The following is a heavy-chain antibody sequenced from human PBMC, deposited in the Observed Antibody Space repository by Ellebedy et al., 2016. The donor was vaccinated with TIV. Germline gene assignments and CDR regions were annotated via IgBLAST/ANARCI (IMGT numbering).Heavy chain of an antibody. CDR3: ARARQSGSYRQVWFDP. CDR1: GYTFTSYY. Sequence: ASVKVSXXASGYTFTSYYMHWVRQAPGQGLEWMGIINPSGGSTSYAQKFQGRVTMTRDTSTSTVYMELSSLRSEDTAVYYCARARQSGSYRQVWFDPWGQGTLVTVSS. J-gene: IGHJ5*02. CDR2: INPSGGST. V-gene: IGHV1-46*01. D-gene: IGHD1-26*01.